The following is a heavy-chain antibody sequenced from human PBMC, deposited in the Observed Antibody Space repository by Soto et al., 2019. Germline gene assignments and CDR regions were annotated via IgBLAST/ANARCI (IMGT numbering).Heavy chain of an antibody. J-gene: IGHJ4*02. Sequence: EVQLLASGGGLVQPGGSLRLSCAASGFTCNNYAMTWVRQAPGKGLEWVSAISGGGDTTSYADSVKGRFTVSRDGSKNTLYLQMSSLRAEDTALYYCAKGRGGSGSLTPRVDFWGQGTLVTVSS. D-gene: IGHD3-10*01. CDR3: AKGRGGSGSLTPRVDF. CDR1: GFTCNNYA. CDR2: ISGGGDTT. V-gene: IGHV3-23*01.